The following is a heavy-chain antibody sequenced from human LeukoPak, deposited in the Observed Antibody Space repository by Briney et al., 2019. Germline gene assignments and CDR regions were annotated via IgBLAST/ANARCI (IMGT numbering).Heavy chain of an antibody. V-gene: IGHV3-30*02. CDR1: GFTFSSYG. J-gene: IGHJ6*03. CDR3: AKDWRRIVVVGPITRHGNYMDV. CDR2: IRYDENKK. Sequence: GGSLRLSCTASGFTFSSYGMYWVRQAPGKGLEWVAFIRYDENKKYYGDSVKGRFTISRDNSKNTLYLQMNSLRPEDTAVYYCAKDWRRIVVVGPITRHGNYMDVWGKGTTVTISS. D-gene: IGHD2-15*01.